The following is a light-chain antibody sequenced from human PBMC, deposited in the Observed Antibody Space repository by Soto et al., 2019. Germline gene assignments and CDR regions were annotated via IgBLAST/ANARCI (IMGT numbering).Light chain of an antibody. CDR3: QQYDSYPLT. V-gene: IGKV1-5*03. CDR1: QSISSW. Sequence: DIQMTQSPSTLSASVEDRVTITCRASQSISSWLAWYQQKPGKAPKLLIYKASSLEGGVPSRFSGSGSGTEFTLTISSLQPDDFATYYCQQYDSYPLTFGGGTTVEIK. CDR2: KAS. J-gene: IGKJ4*01.